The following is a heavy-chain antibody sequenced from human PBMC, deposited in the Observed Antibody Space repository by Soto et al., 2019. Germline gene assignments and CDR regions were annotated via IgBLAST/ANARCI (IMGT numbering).Heavy chain of an antibody. CDR2: VNWNSRSI. CDR3: AKDHGGRSWYGGIDY. Sequence: EVQLVESGGGLVQPGRSLRLSCAASGFTFDDHAMHWVRQAPGKGLEWVSGVNWNSRSIDYADSVKGRFTISGDNAKNSLYLQMNRLRPEDTALYYCAKDHGGRSWYGGIDYWGQGTLVTVSS. CDR1: GFTFDDHA. V-gene: IGHV3-9*01. D-gene: IGHD6-13*01. J-gene: IGHJ4*02.